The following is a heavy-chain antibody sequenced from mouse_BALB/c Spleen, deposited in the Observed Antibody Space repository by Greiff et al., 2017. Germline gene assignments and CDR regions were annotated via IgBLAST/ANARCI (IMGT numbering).Heavy chain of an antibody. D-gene: IGHD1-1*01. Sequence: QVQLKQPGAELVKPGASVKLSCKASGYTFTSYWMHWVKQRPGQGLEWIGEIDPSDSYTNYNQKFKGKATLTVDKSSSTAYMQLSSLTSEDSAVYYYARSDGSSPFAYWGQGTLVTVSA. V-gene: IGHV1-69*02. CDR1: GYTFTSYW. J-gene: IGHJ3*01. CDR3: ARSDGSSPFAY. CDR2: IDPSDSYT.